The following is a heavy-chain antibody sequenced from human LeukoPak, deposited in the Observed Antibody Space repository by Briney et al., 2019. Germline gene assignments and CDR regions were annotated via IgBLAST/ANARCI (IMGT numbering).Heavy chain of an antibody. V-gene: IGHV4-34*01. CDR3: ARVKGYYYGSGSYYNSKPFDY. CDR1: GVSFSGYY. D-gene: IGHD3-10*01. CDR2: INHSGST. J-gene: IGHJ4*02. Sequence: SETLSLTCAVYGVSFSGYYWSWIRQPPGKGLEWIGEINHSGSTNYNPSLKSRVTISVDTSKNQFSLKLSSVTAADTAVYYCARVKGYYYGSGSYYNSKPFDYWGQGTLVTVSS.